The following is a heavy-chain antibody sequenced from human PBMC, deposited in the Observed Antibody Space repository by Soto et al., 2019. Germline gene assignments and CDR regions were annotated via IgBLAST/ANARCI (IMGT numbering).Heavy chain of an antibody. CDR1: GFTFSSYG. CDR2: IWYDGSNK. V-gene: IGHV3-33*01. D-gene: IGHD6-6*01. J-gene: IGHJ4*02. CDR3: AREYSSSRRGYYYFDY. Sequence: PGGSLRLSCAASGFTFSSYGMHWVRQAPGKGLEWVAVIWYDGSNKYYADSVKGRFIISRDNSKNTLYLQMNSLRAEDTAVYYCAREYSSSRRGYYYFDYWGQGILVTVSS.